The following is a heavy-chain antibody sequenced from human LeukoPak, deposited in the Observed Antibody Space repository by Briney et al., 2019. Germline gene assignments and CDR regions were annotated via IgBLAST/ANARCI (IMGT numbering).Heavy chain of an antibody. CDR2: IYSGGST. J-gene: IGHJ4*02. CDR1: GFTVSSNY. V-gene: IGHV3-53*01. D-gene: IGHD3-22*01. CDR3: ARAPRDSYDSPSYYFDY. Sequence: GGSLRLSCAASGFTVSSNYMSWVRQAPGKGLEWVSVIYSGGSTYYADSVKGRFTISRDNSKNTLYLQMNSLRAEDTAVYYCARAPRDSYDSPSYYFDYWGQGTLVTVSS.